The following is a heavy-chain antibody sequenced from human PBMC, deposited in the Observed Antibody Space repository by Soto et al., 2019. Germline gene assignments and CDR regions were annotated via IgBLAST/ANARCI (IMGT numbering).Heavy chain of an antibody. CDR3: VRDQKYFRVNGNWFDS. V-gene: IGHV1-18*04. CDR1: GYTSADFG. D-gene: IGHD2-2*01. CDR2: VSGNNGAS. J-gene: IGHJ5*01. Sequence: ASVKVSCKASGYTSADFGISCVRQAPEQGLEWMGWVSGNNGASNPAPKVQGRITMTLDTSTGVSYMALRSLRSDDTAIYYCVRDQKYFRVNGNWFDSWGQGTLVTVSS.